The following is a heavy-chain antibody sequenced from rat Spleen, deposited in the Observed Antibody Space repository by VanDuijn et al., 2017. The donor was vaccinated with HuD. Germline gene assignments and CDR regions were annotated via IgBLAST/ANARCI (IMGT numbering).Heavy chain of an antibody. CDR2: ISYDGSST. Sequence: EVQLVESGGGLVQPGRSLKLSCAASGFTFSNYDMAWVRQAPKKGLEWVATISYDGSSTNYRDSVKGRFTISRDNTKSTLYLQMDSLRSEDTATYYCTTDGQGARFAYWGQGTLVTVSS. V-gene: IGHV5-7*01. CDR3: TTDGQGARFAY. D-gene: IGHD5-1*01. CDR1: GFTFSNYD. J-gene: IGHJ3*01.